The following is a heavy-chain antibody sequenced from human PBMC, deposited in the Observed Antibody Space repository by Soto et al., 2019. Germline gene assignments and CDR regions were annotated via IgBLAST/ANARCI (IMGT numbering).Heavy chain of an antibody. Sequence: GASVKVSCKASGYSFTTYPITWVRQAPGQGLEWLGWVSTYNGNTKYPQKFQGRVTMTRDTSLSTVYMTLTRLTSDDTAVYYCARDLAKGGGSAGFDYWGQGTLVTVSS. CDR2: VSTYNGNT. V-gene: IGHV1-2*02. CDR1: GYSFTTYP. J-gene: IGHJ4*02. CDR3: ARDLAKGGGSAGFDY. D-gene: IGHD1-26*01.